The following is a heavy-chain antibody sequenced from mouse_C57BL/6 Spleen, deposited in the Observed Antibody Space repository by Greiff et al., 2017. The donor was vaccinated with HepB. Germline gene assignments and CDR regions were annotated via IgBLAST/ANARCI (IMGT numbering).Heavy chain of an antibody. V-gene: IGHV1-63*01. D-gene: IGHD1-1*01. J-gene: IGHJ1*03. Sequence: VQLQQSGAELVRPGTSVKMSCKASGYTFTNYWIGWAKQRPGHGLEWIGDIYPGGGYTNYNEKFKGKATLTADKSSSTAYMQFSSLTSEDSAIYYCARGGGYYGSSHYWYFDVWGTGTTVTVSS. CDR3: ARGGGYYGSSHYWYFDV. CDR1: GYTFTNYW. CDR2: IYPGGGYT.